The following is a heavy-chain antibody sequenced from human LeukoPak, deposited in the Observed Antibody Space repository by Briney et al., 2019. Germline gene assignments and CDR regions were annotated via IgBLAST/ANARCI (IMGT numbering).Heavy chain of an antibody. J-gene: IGHJ4*02. V-gene: IGHV1-8*01. CDR3: ARAWAYVGATTPPRDY. Sequence: ASVKVSCKASGYTFTSYDINWVRQATGQGLEWMGWMNPNSGNTGYAQKFQGRVTMTRNTSISTAYMELSSLRSEDTAVYYCARAWAYVGATTPPRDYWGQGTLVTVSS. D-gene: IGHD1-26*01. CDR1: GYTFTSYD. CDR2: MNPNSGNT.